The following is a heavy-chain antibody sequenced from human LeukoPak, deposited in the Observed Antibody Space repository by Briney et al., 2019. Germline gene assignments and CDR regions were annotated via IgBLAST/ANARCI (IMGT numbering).Heavy chain of an antibody. CDR2: INHSGST. CDR1: GGSFSGYY. CDR3: ATLTGGDDAFDI. Sequence: SETLSLTCAVYGGSFSGYYWSWIRQPPGKGLEWIGEINHSGSTNYNPSLKSRVTISVLTSKNRFSLKLSSVTAADTAVYYCATLTGGDDAFDIWGQGTMVTVSS. V-gene: IGHV4-34*01. D-gene: IGHD4-23*01. J-gene: IGHJ3*02.